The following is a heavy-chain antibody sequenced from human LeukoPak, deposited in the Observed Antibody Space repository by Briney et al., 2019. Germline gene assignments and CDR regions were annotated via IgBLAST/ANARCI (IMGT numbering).Heavy chain of an antibody. CDR1: GLPFSSYN. CDR3: ARDPYSGSYENYYYYFMDV. CDR2: ISCCSSYI. D-gene: IGHD1-26*01. V-gene: IGHV3-21*01. J-gene: IGHJ6*03. Sequence: PGGPLTLSCAVSGLPFSSYNMNWVRKAPGKGLEWVSSISCCSSYIYYADSVKGRFTISRDNAKNSLYLQMNSLRTEDTAVYYCARDPYSGSYENYYYYFMDVWGKGTTVTVSS.